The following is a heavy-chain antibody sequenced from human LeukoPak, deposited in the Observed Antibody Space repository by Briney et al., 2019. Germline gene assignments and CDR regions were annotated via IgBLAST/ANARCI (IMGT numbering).Heavy chain of an antibody. D-gene: IGHD1-26*01. Sequence: SETLSLTCTVSGDSISTSNSYWGWIRQPPGKGLEWIGSIYYSGSTYYNPSLKSRVTISVDTSKNQFSLKLSSVTAADTAVYYCARRHSSYYFDYWGQGTLVTVSS. CDR1: GDSISTSNSY. CDR2: IYYSGST. J-gene: IGHJ4*02. CDR3: ARRHSSYYFDY. V-gene: IGHV4-39*01.